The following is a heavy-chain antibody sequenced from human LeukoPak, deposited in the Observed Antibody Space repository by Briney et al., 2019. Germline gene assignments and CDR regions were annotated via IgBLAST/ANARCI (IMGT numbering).Heavy chain of an antibody. J-gene: IGHJ6*03. CDR1: GGSISSYY. Sequence: PSETLSLTCTVSGGSISSYYWSWIRQPPGKGLEWVGYIYYSGSTNYNSSLKSRVTISVDTSKNQFSLKLRSVTAADTAVYYCARRSQYQLPTRSIYYYYYMDVWGKGTTVTVSS. CDR2: IYYSGST. CDR3: ARRSQYQLPTRSIYYYYYMDV. V-gene: IGHV4-59*01. D-gene: IGHD2-2*01.